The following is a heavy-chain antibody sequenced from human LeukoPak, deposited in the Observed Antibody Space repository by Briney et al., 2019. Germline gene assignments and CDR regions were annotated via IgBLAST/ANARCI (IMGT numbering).Heavy chain of an antibody. J-gene: IGHJ5*02. V-gene: IGHV3-53*01. CDR1: GFTVSRSY. CDR2: IYGGGTT. Sequence: PGGSLRLSCAASGFTVSRSYINWVRQAPGKGLEWVSLIYGGGTTHYADSVEGRFTISRDNTKNTIDHQMNSLKAEDTAVYYCARDLGQNWFDPWGQGTLVTVSS. CDR3: ARDLGQNWFDP.